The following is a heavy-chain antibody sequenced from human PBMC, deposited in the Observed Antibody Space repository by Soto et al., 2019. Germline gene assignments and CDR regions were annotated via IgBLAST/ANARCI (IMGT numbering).Heavy chain of an antibody. CDR1: GFSLTTRGVG. V-gene: IGHV2-5*02. CDR3: AHRPRGYSYHFDS. CDR2: IYWDDDE. J-gene: IGHJ4*02. Sequence: QITLKESGPTLVKPTQTLTLTCTFSGFSLTTRGVGVGWIRQPPGKALEWLALIYWDDDEGYSPSLKSRLTITEDTSKNQLVPTMINIAPVDTATYYCAHRPRGYSYHFDSWGQGTLVTVSS. D-gene: IGHD5-18*01.